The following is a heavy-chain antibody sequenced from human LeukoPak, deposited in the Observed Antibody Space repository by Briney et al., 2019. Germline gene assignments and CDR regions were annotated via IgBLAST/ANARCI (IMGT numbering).Heavy chain of an antibody. V-gene: IGHV1-69*06. CDR1: GGTFSSYA. CDR3: ARTDLAYCGGDCYSLPFQH. Sequence: GSSVKVSCKAAGGTFSSYAISWGRQAPGQGPEGRGGIIPIFVTANYAQKLQGRVTITADKSTSTAYLVQSSLRSEDTAVYYCARTDLAYCGGDCYSLPFQHWGQGTLVTVSS. J-gene: IGHJ1*01. D-gene: IGHD2-21*02. CDR2: IIPIFVTA.